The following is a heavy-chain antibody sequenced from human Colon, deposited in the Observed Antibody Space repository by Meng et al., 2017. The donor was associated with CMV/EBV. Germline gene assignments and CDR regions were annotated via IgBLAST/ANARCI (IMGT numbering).Heavy chain of an antibody. CDR1: GITFGAYG. V-gene: IGHV3-49*04. J-gene: IGHJ6*02. Sequence: GGSLRLSCTGSGITFGAYGMNWVRQAPGKGLEWVGFVRSKAYGGTDYAASVKGRFSISRDDSKSIAYLQMNGLKIEDTAVYYCARGSYASSPIGMDVWGQGTTVTVSS. CDR2: VRSKAYGGT. CDR3: ARGSYASSPIGMDV. D-gene: IGHD3-16*01.